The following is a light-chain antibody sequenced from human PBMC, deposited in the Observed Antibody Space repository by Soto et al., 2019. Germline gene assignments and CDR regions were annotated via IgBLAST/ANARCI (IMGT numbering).Light chain of an antibody. Sequence: QSALTQPASVSGAPGQSITISCTGTSSDVGNYNYVSWYQQYPGKAPKLMIYEVTNRPSGISTRFSGSKSGNTASLIISGLPAEDEADYYCGSYTSGSALVLFGGGTKLTVL. V-gene: IGLV2-14*01. CDR1: SSDVGNYNY. CDR2: EVT. J-gene: IGLJ2*01. CDR3: GSYTSGSALVL.